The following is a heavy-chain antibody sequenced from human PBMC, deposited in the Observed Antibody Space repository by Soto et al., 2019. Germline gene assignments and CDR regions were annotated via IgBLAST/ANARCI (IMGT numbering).Heavy chain of an antibody. CDR2: VKPSGGSA. CDR1: GYIFTAYS. Sequence: QVQLVQSGAEVKKPGASVKVSCKTSGYIFTAYSMHWVRQAPGPGLEWMGVVKPSGGSAHYAQSFEGRVTLTRDTSTRTFYMELSSLRSEDTAVYNCAREENCRGGTCYSEYFHHWGQGTLVTDSS. V-gene: IGHV1-46*01. CDR3: AREENCRGGTCYSEYFHH. J-gene: IGHJ1*01. D-gene: IGHD2-15*01.